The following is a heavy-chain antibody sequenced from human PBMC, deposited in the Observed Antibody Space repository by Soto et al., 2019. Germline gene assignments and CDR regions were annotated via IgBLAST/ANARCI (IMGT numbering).Heavy chain of an antibody. CDR3: ATRPNYYGSGIYYFDY. D-gene: IGHD3-10*01. J-gene: IGHJ4*02. Sequence: GASVEVSCKVSGYTLTELSMHWVLETPGKGLEWMGGFHPEDGETIYAQKFQGRVTMTEDTSTDTAYMELSSLRSEDTAVYYCATRPNYYGSGIYYFDYWGQGTLVTVSS. CDR2: FHPEDGET. V-gene: IGHV1-24*01. CDR1: GYTLTELS.